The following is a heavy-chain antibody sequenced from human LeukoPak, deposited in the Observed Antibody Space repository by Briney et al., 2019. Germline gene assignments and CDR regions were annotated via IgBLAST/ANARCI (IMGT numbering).Heavy chain of an antibody. CDR3: ARRSTGGWSYRDS. CDR1: GGSISSSDYY. Sequence: PSETLSLTCHISGGSISSSDYYWGWIRQAPGKELEWMGSIVYGGDTSYKSTLKSRVTISVDTSKTQFFLNLRSVTAADTAVYYCARRSTGGWSYRDSWGQGTLVLVSS. D-gene: IGHD6-19*01. J-gene: IGHJ4*02. CDR2: IVYGGDT. V-gene: IGHV4-39*01.